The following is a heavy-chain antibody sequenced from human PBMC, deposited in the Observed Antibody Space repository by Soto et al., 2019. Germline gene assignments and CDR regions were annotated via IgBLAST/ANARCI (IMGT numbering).Heavy chain of an antibody. D-gene: IGHD2-2*01. CDR1: GGSISSSDW. J-gene: IGHJ4*02. Sequence: XATLSLTCAVSGGSISSSDWWRWFRRPPGKGLEWIGEIYHSGSTNYNPSLKSRVTISVDKSKNQFSLKLSSVTAADTAVYYCARYCSSTSCYPFDYWGQGTLVTVSS. CDR2: IYHSGST. V-gene: IGHV4-4*02. CDR3: ARYCSSTSCYPFDY.